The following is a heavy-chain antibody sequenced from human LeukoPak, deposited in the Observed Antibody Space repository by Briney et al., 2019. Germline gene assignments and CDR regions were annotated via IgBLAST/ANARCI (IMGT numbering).Heavy chain of an antibody. D-gene: IGHD2-2*01. CDR1: GFSLSRYW. CDR3: AKDIEPAANGGPTSIDY. Sequence: PGGSLRLSCAASGFSLSRYWMSWVRQAPGKGLEWVAVISYDGTNKYYADSVKGRFTISRDNSKNTLYLQMNSLRAEDTAVYYCAKDIEPAANGGPTSIDYWGQGTLVTVSS. CDR2: ISYDGTNK. V-gene: IGHV3-30*18. J-gene: IGHJ4*02.